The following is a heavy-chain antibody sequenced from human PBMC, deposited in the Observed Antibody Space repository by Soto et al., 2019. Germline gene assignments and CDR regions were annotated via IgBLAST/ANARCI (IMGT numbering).Heavy chain of an antibody. Sequence: QVQLVESGGGVVQPGRSLRLSCVASEFTFSRHGMHWVRQAPGKGLEWVAVIWYDASNKYYSDSAKGRFTISRDNSKNTLYLQMDSLRAEDTAVYFCARIGPLTTNFGMDGWGQGTAVTVSS. CDR2: IWYDASNK. CDR1: EFTFSRHG. D-gene: IGHD4-4*01. CDR3: ARIGPLTTNFGMDG. V-gene: IGHV3-33*08. J-gene: IGHJ6*02.